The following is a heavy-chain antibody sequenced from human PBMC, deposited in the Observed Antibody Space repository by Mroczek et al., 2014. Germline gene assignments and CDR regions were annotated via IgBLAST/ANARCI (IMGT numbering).Heavy chain of an antibody. J-gene: IGHJ5*02. V-gene: IGHV4-39*01. Sequence: QVQLQQWGPGLVKPSETLSLTCTVSGGSISSSSYYWGWIRQPPGKGLEWIGSIYYSGSTYYNPSLKSRVTISVDTSKNQFSLKLSSVTAADTAVYYCARHPRLRIPDAGGFDPWGQGTLVTVSS. CDR3: ARHPRLRIPDAGGFDP. CDR2: IYYSGST. CDR1: GGSISSSSYY. D-gene: IGHD3-16*01.